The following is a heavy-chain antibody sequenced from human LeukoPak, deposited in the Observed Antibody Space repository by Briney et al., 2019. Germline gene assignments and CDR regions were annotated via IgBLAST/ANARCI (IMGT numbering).Heavy chain of an antibody. V-gene: IGHV3-43D*03. CDR1: GFTFDDYA. D-gene: IGHD3-10*01. CDR2: ISWDGGST. CDR3: AKAERITMVRGVNYYYYYYMDV. J-gene: IGHJ6*03. Sequence: PGGSLRLSCAASGFTFDDYAMHWVRQAPGKGLEWVSLISWDGGSTYYADSVKGRFTISRDNSKNSLYLQMNSLRAEDTALYYCAKAERITMVRGVNYYYYYYMDVWGKGTTVTVSS.